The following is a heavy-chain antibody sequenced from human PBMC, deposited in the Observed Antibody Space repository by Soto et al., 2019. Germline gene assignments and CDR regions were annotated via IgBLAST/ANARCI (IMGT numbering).Heavy chain of an antibody. J-gene: IGHJ4*02. D-gene: IGHD6-19*01. CDR1: GGSFSGYY. CDR2: INHSGST. Sequence: QVQLQQWGAGLLKPSETLSLTCAVYGGSFSGYYWSWIRQPPGKGLEWIGEINHSGSTNYNPSLKSRVTISVDTSKNQFSLKLSSVTAADTAAYYCARGRTVPSSGWYLRYWGQGTLVTVSS. V-gene: IGHV4-34*01. CDR3: ARGRTVPSSGWYLRY.